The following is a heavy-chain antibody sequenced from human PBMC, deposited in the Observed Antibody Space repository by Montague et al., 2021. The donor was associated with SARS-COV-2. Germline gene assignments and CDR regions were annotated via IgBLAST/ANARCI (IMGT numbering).Heavy chain of an antibody. CDR3: ARSPEDPLITIFGVVITYFDY. CDR2: ISYDGSNK. CDR1: GFTFSSYA. V-gene: IGHV3-30*04. D-gene: IGHD3-3*01. J-gene: IGHJ4*02. Sequence: SLRLSCAASGFTFSSYAMHWVRQAPGKGLEWVAVISYDGSNKYYADSVKGRFTIPRDNSKNTLYLQMNSLRAEDTAVYYCARSPEDPLITIFGVVITYFDYWGQGTLVTVSS.